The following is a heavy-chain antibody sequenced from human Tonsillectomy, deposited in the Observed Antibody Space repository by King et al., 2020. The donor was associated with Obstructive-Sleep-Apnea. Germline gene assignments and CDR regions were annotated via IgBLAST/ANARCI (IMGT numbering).Heavy chain of an antibody. V-gene: IGHV4-39*07. CDR2: IYYSGST. Sequence: QLQESGPGLVKPSETLSLTCTVSGGSISSSSYYWGWIRQPPGKGLEWIGSIYYSGSTYYNPSLKSRVTISVDTSKNQFSLKLSSVTAADTAGYYCAGLAEDRYSSGWYLSSGMDVWGQGTTVTVSS. J-gene: IGHJ6*02. CDR1: GGSISSSSYY. CDR3: AGLAEDRYSSGWYLSSGMDV. D-gene: IGHD6-19*01.